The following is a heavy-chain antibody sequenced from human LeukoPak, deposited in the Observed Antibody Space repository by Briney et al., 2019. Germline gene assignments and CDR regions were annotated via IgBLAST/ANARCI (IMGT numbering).Heavy chain of an antibody. V-gene: IGHV1-18*01. CDR3: ARDQWAVAGTFGMCGY. J-gene: IGHJ4*02. CDR2: ISAYNGNT. CDR1: GGTFSSYA. D-gene: IGHD6-19*01. Sequence: ASVKVSCKASGGTFSSYAISWVRQAPGQGLEWMGWISAYNGNTNYAQKLQGRVTMTTDTSTSTAYMELRSLRSDDTAVYYCARDQWAVAGTFGMCGYWGQGTLVTVSS.